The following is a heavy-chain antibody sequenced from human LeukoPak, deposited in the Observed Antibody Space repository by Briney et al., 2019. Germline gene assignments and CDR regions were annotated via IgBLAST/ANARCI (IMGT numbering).Heavy chain of an antibody. J-gene: IGHJ4*02. CDR3: XXGRAYCGGDCYYYFDY. V-gene: IGHV4-34*01. Sequence: SETLSLTCAVYGGSFSGYYWSWIRQPPGKGLEWIGEINHSGSTNHNPSLKSRVTISVDTSKNQFSLKLSSVTAADTAVYYCXXGRAYCGGDCYYYFDYWGQGTLVTVSS. CDR2: INHSGST. D-gene: IGHD2-21*02. CDR1: GGSFSGYY.